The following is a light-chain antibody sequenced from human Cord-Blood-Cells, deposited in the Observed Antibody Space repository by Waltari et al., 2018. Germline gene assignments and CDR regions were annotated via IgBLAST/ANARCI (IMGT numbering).Light chain of an antibody. V-gene: IGLV2-14*03. Sequence: QSALTQPASVSGSPGKSTTISCTGTSSDGGGYNYFSWYQQHPGKAPKLMIYDVSTRPSGVSNRFSGSKSGNTASLTISGLQAEDEADYYCSSYTSSSTLVFGGGTKLTVL. J-gene: IGLJ3*02. CDR1: SSDGGGYNY. CDR3: SSYTSSSTLV. CDR2: DVS.